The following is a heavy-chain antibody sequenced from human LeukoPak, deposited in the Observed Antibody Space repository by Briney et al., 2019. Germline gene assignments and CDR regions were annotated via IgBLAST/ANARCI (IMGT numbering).Heavy chain of an antibody. D-gene: IGHD6-13*01. J-gene: IGHJ4*02. CDR3: ARDLRPAAGTPFDY. CDR1: GGTFSSYA. V-gene: IGHV1-69*04. CDR2: IIPILGIA. Sequence: SVKVSCKASGGTFSSYAISWVRQAPGQGLEWMGRIIPILGIANYAQKLQGRVTMTTDTSTSTAYMELRSLRSDDTAVYYCARDLRPAAGTPFDYWGQGTLVTVSS.